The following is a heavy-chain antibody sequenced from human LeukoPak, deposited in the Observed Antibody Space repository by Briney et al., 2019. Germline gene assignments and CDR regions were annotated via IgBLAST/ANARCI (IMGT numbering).Heavy chain of an antibody. CDR3: ARGRITMIVVVIYFDY. D-gene: IGHD3-22*01. V-gene: IGHV4-34*01. CDR2: INHSGST. J-gene: IGHJ4*02. CDR1: GGSFSGYY. Sequence: PSETLSLTCAVYGGSFSGYYWSWIRQPPGKGLEWIGEINHSGSTNYNPSLKSRVTISVDTSKNQFSLKLSSVTAADTAVYYCARGRITMIVVVIYFDYWGQGTLVTVSS.